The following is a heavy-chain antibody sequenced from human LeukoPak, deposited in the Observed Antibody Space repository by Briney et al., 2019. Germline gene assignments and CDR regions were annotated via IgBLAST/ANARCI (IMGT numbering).Heavy chain of an antibody. CDR2: FDHSGSS. CDR1: GGSISFNGYH. V-gene: IGHV4-39*07. J-gene: IGHJ3*02. D-gene: IGHD3-16*01. CDR3: ARFPSRSWVGANLYAFDI. Sequence: PSETLSLTCTVSGGSISFNGYHWGWFRQSPGKGLELIGTFDHSGSSYYNPSLKGRVTISLDKSKNQFSLKMTSVTAADTAIYYCARFPSRSWVGANLYAFDIWGQGTMVTVSS.